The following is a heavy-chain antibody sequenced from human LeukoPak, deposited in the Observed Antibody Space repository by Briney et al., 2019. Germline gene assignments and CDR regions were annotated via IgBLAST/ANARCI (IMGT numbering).Heavy chain of an antibody. J-gene: IGHJ3*02. Sequence: GGSLRLSCAASGFTFSSYWMSWVRQAPGKGLEWVANIKQDGSEKYYVDSVKGRFTISRDNAKNSLYLQMNSLRAEDTAVYYCARLSLWYDSSGYPCWAFDIWGQGTMVTVSS. CDR2: IKQDGSEK. V-gene: IGHV3-7*01. CDR3: ARLSLWYDSSGYPCWAFDI. D-gene: IGHD3-22*01. CDR1: GFTFSSYW.